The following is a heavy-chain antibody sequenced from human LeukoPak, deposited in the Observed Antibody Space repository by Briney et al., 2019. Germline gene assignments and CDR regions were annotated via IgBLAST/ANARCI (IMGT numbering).Heavy chain of an antibody. J-gene: IGHJ6*03. CDR3: ARERGSSLTYYYYMDV. Sequence: SETLSLTCAVYGGSFSGYYWSWIRQPPGKGLEWIGEINHSGSTNYSPSLKSRVTISVGTSKNQFSLKLSSATAADTAVYYCARERGSSLTYYYYMDVWGKGTTVTVSS. CDR1: GGSFSGYY. CDR2: INHSGST. D-gene: IGHD2-15*01. V-gene: IGHV4-34*01.